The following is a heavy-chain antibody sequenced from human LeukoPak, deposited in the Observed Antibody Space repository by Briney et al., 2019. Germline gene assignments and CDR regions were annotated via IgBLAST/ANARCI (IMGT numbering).Heavy chain of an antibody. CDR3: ARDVEMATNYFDY. D-gene: IGHD5-24*01. CDR1: GFTFSSYS. CDR2: ISSSSSYI. V-gene: IGHV3-21*01. J-gene: IGHJ4*02. Sequence: PGGSLRLSCAASGFTFSSYSMNWVRQAPGKGLEWVSSISSSSSYIYYADSVKGRFTISRDNAKNSLYLKMNSLRAEDTAVYYCARDVEMATNYFDYWGQGTLVTVSS.